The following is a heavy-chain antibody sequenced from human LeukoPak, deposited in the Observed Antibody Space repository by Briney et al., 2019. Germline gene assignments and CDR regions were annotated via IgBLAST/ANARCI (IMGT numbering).Heavy chain of an antibody. V-gene: IGHV4-34*01. D-gene: IGHD3-10*01. CDR3: ARGGVWFGED. CDR2: INHSGNT. J-gene: IGHJ4*02. CDR1: GGSFSGYY. Sequence: PSETLSLTCAVYGGSFSGYYWSWIRQPPGKGLEWIGEINHSGNTNYNPSLKSRVTISVDTSKNQFSLKLSSVTAADTAVYYCARGGVWFGEDWGQGTLVTVSS.